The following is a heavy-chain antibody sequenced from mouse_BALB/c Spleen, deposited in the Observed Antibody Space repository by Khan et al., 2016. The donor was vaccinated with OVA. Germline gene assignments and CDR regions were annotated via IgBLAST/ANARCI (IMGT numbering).Heavy chain of an antibody. CDR3: TRLAYYYDSEGFAY. D-gene: IGHD1-1*01. J-gene: IGHJ3*01. CDR1: GFTFSTYG. CDR2: VSTGGSYT. V-gene: IGHV5-6*01. Sequence: EVELVESGGDLVKPGGSRKLSCAASGFTFSTYGMSWVRQAPDKRLEWVATVSTGGSYTYYPDSVKGRFTISRDNAKNTLYLQMSGLRSEDTAMFYCTRLAYYYDSEGFAYWGQGTLGTVSA.